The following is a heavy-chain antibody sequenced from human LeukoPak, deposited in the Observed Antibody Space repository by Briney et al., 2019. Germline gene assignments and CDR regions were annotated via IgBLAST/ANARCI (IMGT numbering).Heavy chain of an antibody. Sequence: SGPLSLTCTVSGGSISSGGYYWSWIRQHPGKGLEWIGYIYYSGSTYYNPSLKSRVTISVDTSKNQFSLKLSSVTAADTAVYYCARGGPGRYEVAFDIWGQGTMVTVSS. V-gene: IGHV4-31*03. D-gene: IGHD1-1*01. CDR3: ARGGPGRYEVAFDI. J-gene: IGHJ3*02. CDR2: IYYSGST. CDR1: GGSISSGGYY.